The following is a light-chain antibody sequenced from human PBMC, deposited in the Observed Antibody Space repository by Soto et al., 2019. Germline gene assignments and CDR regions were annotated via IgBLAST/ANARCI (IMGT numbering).Light chain of an antibody. Sequence: QSVLTQPPSASGTPGQRVTISCSGSSSNIETNTVDWYQHLPGTAPKVLIFNNNQRPSGVLDRFSGSKSGTSASLAISGLQSEDEAHYYCAVWDDNLSGMIFGGGTKLTVL. V-gene: IGLV1-44*01. J-gene: IGLJ2*01. CDR2: NNN. CDR1: SSNIETNT. CDR3: AVWDDNLSGMI.